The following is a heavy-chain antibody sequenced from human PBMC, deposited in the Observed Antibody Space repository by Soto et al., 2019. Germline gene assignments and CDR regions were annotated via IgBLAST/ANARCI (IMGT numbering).Heavy chain of an antibody. CDR1: GFTFSSYW. CDR3: ASVAAVRGFDP. Sequence: GGSLRLSCAASGFTFSSYWMHWVRQAPGKGLVWVSRINSDGSSTSYADSVKGRFTISRDNAKNTLYLQMNSLRAEDTAVYYCASVAAVRGFDPWGQGTLVTVSS. D-gene: IGHD6-13*01. V-gene: IGHV3-74*01. J-gene: IGHJ5*02. CDR2: INSDGSST.